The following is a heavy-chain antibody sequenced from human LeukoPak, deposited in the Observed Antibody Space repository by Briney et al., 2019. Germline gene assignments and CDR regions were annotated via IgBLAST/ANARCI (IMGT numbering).Heavy chain of an antibody. CDR1: GGSFSGYY. CDR2: INHSGST. J-gene: IGHJ4*02. D-gene: IGHD3-22*01. V-gene: IGHV4-34*01. Sequence: SETLSLTCAVYGGSFSGYYWTWIRQPPGRGLEWIGEINHSGSTDYNPSLKSRVTISVDTSKNQFSLKLSSVTAADTAVYYCSCRGSYYQFDYWGQGTLVTVSS. CDR3: SCRGSYYQFDY.